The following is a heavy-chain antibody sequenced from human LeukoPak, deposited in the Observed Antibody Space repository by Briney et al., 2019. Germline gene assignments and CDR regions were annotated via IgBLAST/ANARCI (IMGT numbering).Heavy chain of an antibody. CDR1: GFTFSSYA. V-gene: IGHV3-23*01. CDR3: ARCPVSYDSSARWFDP. D-gene: IGHD3-22*01. CDR2: ISGSAGST. Sequence: GGSLRLSCAASGFTFSSYAMNWVCQAPGQGLEWVSSISGSAGSTYYADSVKGRFTISRDNSKNTLYLQMNSLRAEDTAVYYCARCPVSYDSSARWFDPWGQGTLVTVSS. J-gene: IGHJ5*02.